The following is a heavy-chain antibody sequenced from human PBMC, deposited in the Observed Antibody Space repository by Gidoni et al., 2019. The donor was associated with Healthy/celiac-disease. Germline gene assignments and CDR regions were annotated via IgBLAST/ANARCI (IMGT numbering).Heavy chain of an antibody. CDR2: INHSGST. V-gene: IGHV4-34*01. CDR1: GGSFSGYY. CDR3: AREGGIAAAGVDY. J-gene: IGHJ4*02. D-gene: IGHD6-13*01. Sequence: QVQLQQWGAGPLKPSETLSLTCAVYGGSFSGYYWSWIRQPPGKGLEWIGEINHSGSTNYNPALKRRVTISVDTSKNQFSLKLSSVTAADTAVYYCAREGGIAAAGVDYWGQGTLVTVSS.